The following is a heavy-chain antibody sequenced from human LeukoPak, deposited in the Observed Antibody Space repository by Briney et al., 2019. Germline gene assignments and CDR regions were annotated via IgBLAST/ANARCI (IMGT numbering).Heavy chain of an antibody. V-gene: IGHV1-18*01. CDR2: ISAYNGNT. Sequence: PGASVKVSCKASGYTFTSYGISWVRQAPGQGLEWMGWISAYNGNTNYAQKLQGRVTMTTDTSTSTAYMELSRLRSDDTAVYYCARSFNFWSGPRGSPDYWGQGTLVTVSS. CDR3: ARSFNFWSGPRGSPDY. CDR1: GYTFTSYG. D-gene: IGHD3-3*01. J-gene: IGHJ4*02.